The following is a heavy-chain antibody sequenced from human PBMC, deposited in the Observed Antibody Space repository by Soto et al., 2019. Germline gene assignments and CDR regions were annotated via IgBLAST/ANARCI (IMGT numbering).Heavy chain of an antibody. J-gene: IGHJ4*02. D-gene: IGHD1-26*01. CDR2: IHHSGIT. Sequence: SETLSLTCFVSGYAISSGSSWGWIRQPPGKGLEWIVSIHHSGITYYNPSLQSRLTISVDTSNNQFSLKLTSVTAADSAVYYCAKAVGSTRAHFDYWGQGTPVTVSS. CDR3: AKAVGSTRAHFDY. V-gene: IGHV4-38-2*02. CDR1: GYAISSGSS.